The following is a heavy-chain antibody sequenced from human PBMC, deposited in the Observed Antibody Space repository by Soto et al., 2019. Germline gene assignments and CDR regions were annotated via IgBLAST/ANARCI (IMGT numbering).Heavy chain of an antibody. J-gene: IGHJ6*02. CDR2: ISSSGSTI. Sequence: HPGGSLRLSCAASGFTFSSYEMNWVRQAPGKGLEWVSYISSSGSTIYYADSVKGRFTISRDNAKNSLYLQMNSLRAEDTAVYYCARDLRPYCSSTSCHPYGMDVWGQGTTVTVSS. CDR1: GFTFSSYE. V-gene: IGHV3-48*03. D-gene: IGHD2-2*01. CDR3: ARDLRPYCSSTSCHPYGMDV.